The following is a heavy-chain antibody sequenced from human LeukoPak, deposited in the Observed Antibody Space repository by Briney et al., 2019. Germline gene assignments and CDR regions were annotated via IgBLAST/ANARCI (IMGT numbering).Heavy chain of an antibody. V-gene: IGHV3-9*01. CDR2: ISWNSGLI. Sequence: PGGSLRLSCAVSGFTFDEYAMHWVRQAPGKGLEWVSGISWNSGLIDYADSVKGRFTISRDNAKNSLYLQMNSLKAEGTAFYYCAKVGIFGLVTYYFDYWGQGTLVTVSS. CDR3: AKVGIFGLVTYYFDY. D-gene: IGHD3/OR15-3a*01. J-gene: IGHJ4*02. CDR1: GFTFDEYA.